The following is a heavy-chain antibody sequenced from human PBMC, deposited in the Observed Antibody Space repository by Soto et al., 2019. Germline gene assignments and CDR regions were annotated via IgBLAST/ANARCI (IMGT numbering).Heavy chain of an antibody. D-gene: IGHD6-6*01. Sequence: ASVKVSCKASGGTFSSYTISWVRQAPGQGLEWMGRIIHILGIANYAQKFQGRVTITADKSTSTAYMELSSLRSEDTAVYYCAREYSSSSNWFDPWGQGTLVTVSS. CDR3: AREYSSSSNWFDP. CDR1: GGTFSSYT. V-gene: IGHV1-69*04. CDR2: IIHILGIA. J-gene: IGHJ5*02.